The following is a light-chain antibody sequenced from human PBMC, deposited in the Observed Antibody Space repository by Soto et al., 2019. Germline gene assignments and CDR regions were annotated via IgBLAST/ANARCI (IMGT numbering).Light chain of an antibody. CDR1: QSVSSSY. Sequence: EIVLTQSPGTLSLSPGERATLSCRASQSVSSSYLARYQQKPGQSPRLLIYGASTRATGIPARFSGSGSGTEFTLTISSLQSEDFAVYYCQQYNNWPPITFGQGTKVAI. CDR3: QQYNNWPPIT. CDR2: GAS. V-gene: IGKV3-15*01. J-gene: IGKJ1*01.